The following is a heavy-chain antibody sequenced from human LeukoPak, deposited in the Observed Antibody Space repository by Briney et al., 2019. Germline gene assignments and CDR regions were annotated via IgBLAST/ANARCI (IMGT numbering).Heavy chain of an antibody. CDR1: GYSFTSYW. J-gene: IGHJ4*02. D-gene: IGHD6-25*01. CDR3: ARQVGSETHFDY. CDR2: IDPSDSYT. Sequence: GESLKISCKGSGYSFTSYWISWVRQMPGKSLEWMGRIDPSDSYTNYSPSFQGHVTISADKSISTAYLQWSSLKASDTAMYYCARQVGSETHFDYWGQGTLVTVSS. V-gene: IGHV5-10-1*01.